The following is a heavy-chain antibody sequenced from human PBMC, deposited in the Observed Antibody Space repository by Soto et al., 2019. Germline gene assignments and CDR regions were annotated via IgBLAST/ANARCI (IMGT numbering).Heavy chain of an antibody. CDR3: ARDGDGSGYFLDF. CDR1: GGSISSGGYY. J-gene: IGHJ4*02. CDR2: IYSSGST. V-gene: IGHV4-31*03. Sequence: QVPLQESGPGLVKPSQTLSLICTVSGGSISSGGYYWSWIRQHPGKGLEWIGYIYSSGSTYYNPSLKSRLTLSLDTSENHFSLNLSSMTAADTAVYYCARDGDGSGYFLDFWGQGTLVTVSS. D-gene: IGHD3-22*01.